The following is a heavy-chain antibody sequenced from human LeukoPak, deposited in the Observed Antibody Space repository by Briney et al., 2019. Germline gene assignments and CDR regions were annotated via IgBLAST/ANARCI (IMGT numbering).Heavy chain of an antibody. CDR2: IYPGDSDT. CDR3: ARLSGSYYSGFDY. J-gene: IGHJ4*02. CDR1: GYSFTKYW. D-gene: IGHD1-26*01. Sequence: GESLKISCKGSGYSFTKYWIGWVRQTPGKGLEWMGIIYPGDSDTRYSPSFQGQVTISADKTISAAYLQWSSLKASDTAMYYCARLSGSYYSGFDYWGQGTLVTVSS. V-gene: IGHV5-51*01.